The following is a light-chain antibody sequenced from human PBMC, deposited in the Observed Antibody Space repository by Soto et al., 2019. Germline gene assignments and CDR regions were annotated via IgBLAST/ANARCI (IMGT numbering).Light chain of an antibody. CDR1: TSNIGSGYD. Sequence: QSVLTQPPSVSGAPGQTVTISCTGSTSNIGSGYDVHWNQQPPGAAPKLLINGNKKRPSGVPDQFSGSKSDTSGSLVIIGLQPEDEADYYCQSYDNMVSPFNYVFGTGTKVTVL. V-gene: IGLV1-40*01. J-gene: IGLJ1*01. CDR2: GNK. CDR3: QSYDNMVSPFNYV.